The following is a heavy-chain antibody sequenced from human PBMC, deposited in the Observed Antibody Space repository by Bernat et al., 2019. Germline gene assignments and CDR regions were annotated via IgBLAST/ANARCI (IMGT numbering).Heavy chain of an antibody. CDR2: FIPILGTA. D-gene: IGHD3-16*02. Sequence: QVQLVQSGAEVKKPGSSVKVSCKASGCTFSSYAISWVRQAPGQGLEWMGGFIPILGTANYAQKFQGRVTITANESTSTAYMELSSLRSEDTAVYYCARIYVWGSYRYRHWFDPWGQGTLVTVSS. V-gene: IGHV1-69*01. CDR3: ARIYVWGSYRYRHWFDP. CDR1: GCTFSSYA. J-gene: IGHJ5*02.